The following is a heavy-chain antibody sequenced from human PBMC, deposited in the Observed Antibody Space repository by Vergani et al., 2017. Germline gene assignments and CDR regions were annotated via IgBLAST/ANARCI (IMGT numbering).Heavy chain of an antibody. J-gene: IGHJ4*02. Sequence: QVQLQESGPGLVKPSETLSLTCTVSGGSISSYYWSWIRQPPGKGLEWIGYIYYSGSTNYNPSLKSRVTISVDTSKNQFSLELSSVTAADTAVYYCARSYYYGSGSYSHFDYWGQGTLVNGSS. CDR2: IYYSGST. D-gene: IGHD3-10*01. CDR1: GGSISSYY. V-gene: IGHV4-59*01. CDR3: ARSYYYGSGSYSHFDY.